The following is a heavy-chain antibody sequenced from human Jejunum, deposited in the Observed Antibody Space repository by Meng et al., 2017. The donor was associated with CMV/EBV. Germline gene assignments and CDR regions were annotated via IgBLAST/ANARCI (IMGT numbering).Heavy chain of an antibody. CDR1: GDFMSGSY. Sequence: QAERCGQGPMQPSLTRSVPGLVSGDFMSGSYWSCSRQPAGEGLEWIGRIYSSGTTNYSPSLKSRVVMSVDTSKKQFSLKLTSVTAADTGVYYCAREEGVTDCTGERCYNFDYLQTWGKGTLVTVSS. J-gene: IGHJ1*01. V-gene: IGHV4-4*07. CDR3: AREEGVTDCTGERCYNFDYLQT. CDR2: IYSSGTT. D-gene: IGHD2-8*02.